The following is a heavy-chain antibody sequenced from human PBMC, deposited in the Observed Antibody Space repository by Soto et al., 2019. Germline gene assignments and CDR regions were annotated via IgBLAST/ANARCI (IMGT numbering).Heavy chain of an antibody. CDR2: INHSGST. D-gene: IGHD6-6*01. Sequence: PSDTLSLTCAVYGGSFSGYYWSWIRQPPGKGLEWIGEINHSGSTNYNPSLKSRVTISVDTSKNQFSLKLSSVTAADTAVYYCARGKIRIAARTGLDYWGQGTLVTVSS. J-gene: IGHJ4*02. CDR1: GGSFSGYY. CDR3: ARGKIRIAARTGLDY. V-gene: IGHV4-34*01.